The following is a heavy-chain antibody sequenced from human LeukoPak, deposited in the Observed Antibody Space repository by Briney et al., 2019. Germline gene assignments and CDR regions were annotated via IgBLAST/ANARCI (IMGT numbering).Heavy chain of an antibody. J-gene: IGHJ5*02. D-gene: IGHD4-11*01. V-gene: IGHV4-4*07. Sequence: SETLSLTCTVSGGSISSYYWSWIRQPAGKGLEWIGRIYTSGSTNYNPSLKSRVTMSVDTSKSQFSLKLSSVTAADTAVYYCARTTATPALFDPWSQGTLVTVSS. CDR2: IYTSGST. CDR1: GGSISSYY. CDR3: ARTTATPALFDP.